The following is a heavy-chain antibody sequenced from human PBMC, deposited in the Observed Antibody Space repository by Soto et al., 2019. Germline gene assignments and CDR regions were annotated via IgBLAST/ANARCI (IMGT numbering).Heavy chain of an antibody. D-gene: IGHD2-2*01. CDR3: AKDLIGYCGGSTCNIFQS. Sequence: QVQLIESGGGVVQPGRSLRLSCAASGFIFNSYDMHWVRQALGKGLEWVAFLSHDGSKRFYADSLKGRITMSRDNFNNTLYLEVHSLRPEDTAVYYCAKDLIGYCGGSTCNIFQSWGQGTLVTVSS. J-gene: IGHJ4*02. CDR2: LSHDGSKR. CDR1: GFIFNSYD. V-gene: IGHV3-30*18.